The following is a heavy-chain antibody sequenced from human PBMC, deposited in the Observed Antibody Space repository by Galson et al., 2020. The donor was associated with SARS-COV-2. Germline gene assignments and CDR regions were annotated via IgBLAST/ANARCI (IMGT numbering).Heavy chain of an antibody. CDR1: GFPFSSYS. D-gene: IGHD1-26*01. CDR3: ARVLMRGATLYWYFDL. V-gene: IGHV3-21*01. Sequence: NSGGSLRLSCAASGFPFSSYSMNWVRQAPGKGLEWVSSISSSSSYIYYADSVKGRFTISRDNAKNSLYLQMNSLRAEDTAVYYCARVLMRGATLYWYFDLWGRGTLVTVSS. CDR2: ISSSSSYI. J-gene: IGHJ2*01.